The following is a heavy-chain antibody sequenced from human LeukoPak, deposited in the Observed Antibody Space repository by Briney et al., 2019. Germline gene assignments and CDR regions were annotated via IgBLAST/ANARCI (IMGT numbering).Heavy chain of an antibody. CDR3: ARGYSSSSRGGYYFDY. Sequence: PSETLSLTCTVSGGSISSSSYYWGWIRQPPGKGLEWIGSIYYSGSTYYNPSLKSRVTISVDTSKNQFSLKLSSVTAADTAVYYCARGYSSSSRGGYYFDYWGQGTLVTVSS. CDR2: IYYSGST. D-gene: IGHD6-6*01. V-gene: IGHV4-39*07. J-gene: IGHJ4*02. CDR1: GGSISSSSYY.